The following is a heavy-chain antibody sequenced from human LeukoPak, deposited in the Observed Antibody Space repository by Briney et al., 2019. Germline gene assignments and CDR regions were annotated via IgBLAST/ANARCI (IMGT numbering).Heavy chain of an antibody. CDR2: INHRGST. CDR3: ATYSTGFDI. Sequence: KPSETLALTCAVYGGSFSDYYWTWIRQPPGKGLEWIGEINHRGSTHYNPSLKNRVTISVDTSKKQFSLKLSSVTAADTAVYYCATYSTGFDIWGQGTVVTVSS. CDR1: GGSFSDYY. V-gene: IGHV4-34*01. J-gene: IGHJ3*02. D-gene: IGHD6-19*01.